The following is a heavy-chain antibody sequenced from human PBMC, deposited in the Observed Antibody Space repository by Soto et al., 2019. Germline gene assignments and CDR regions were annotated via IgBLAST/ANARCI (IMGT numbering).Heavy chain of an antibody. J-gene: IGHJ4*02. CDR2: ISGSGGGT. V-gene: IGHV3-23*01. CDR3: AKDRSRSYDSGYPLGYFDY. CDR1: GFTFSSCA. Sequence: GGSLRLSCAASGFTFSSCAMSWVRQAPGKGLEWVSGISGSGGGTYYADSVKGRFTISRDNSKNTLYLQMNSLRAEDTAVYYCAKDRSRSYDSGYPLGYFDYWGQGTLVTVSS. D-gene: IGHD3-22*01.